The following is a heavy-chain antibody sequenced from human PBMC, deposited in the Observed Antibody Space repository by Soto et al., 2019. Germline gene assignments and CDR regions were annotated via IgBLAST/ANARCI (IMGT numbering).Heavy chain of an antibody. CDR3: AREDFWSGFNWFDP. D-gene: IGHD3-3*01. V-gene: IGHV3-33*01. CDR1: GFTFSSYG. Sequence: QVQLVESGGGVVQPGRSLRLSCAASGFTFSSYGMHWVRQAPGKGLEWVAVIWYDGSNKYYADSVKGRFTISRDNSKNTLYLQMNSPRAEDTAVYYWAREDFWSGFNWFDPWGQGTLVTVSS. CDR2: IWYDGSNK. J-gene: IGHJ5*02.